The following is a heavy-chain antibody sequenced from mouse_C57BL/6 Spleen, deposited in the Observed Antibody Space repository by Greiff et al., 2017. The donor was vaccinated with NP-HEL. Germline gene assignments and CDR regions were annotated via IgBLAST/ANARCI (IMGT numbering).Heavy chain of an antibody. CDR2: IDPSDSYT. V-gene: IGHV1-69*01. D-gene: IGHD2-1*01. J-gene: IGHJ2*01. CDR3: ARSPYGTYYFDY. CDR1: GYTFTSYW. Sequence: QVQLQQPGAELVMPGASVKLSCKASGYTFTSYWMHWVKQRPGQGLEWIGEIDPSDSYTNYNQKFKGKSTLTVDKSSSTAYMQLSRLTSEDSAVYYCARSPYGTYYFDYWGQGTTLTVSS.